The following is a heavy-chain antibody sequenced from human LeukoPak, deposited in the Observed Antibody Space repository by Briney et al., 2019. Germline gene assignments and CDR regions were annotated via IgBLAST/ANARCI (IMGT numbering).Heavy chain of an antibody. J-gene: IGHJ6*02. V-gene: IGHV3-23*01. CDR3: AKGERIVVVPTAMDV. D-gene: IGHD2-2*01. CDR2: ISGTGDSA. Sequence: GGSLRLSCAASGFTFSSHAMNWVRQAPEKGLEWVSGISGTGDSAYYADSVKGRFTISRDNSKNTLYLEMNSLRAEDTAVYYCAKGERIVVVPTAMDVWGQGTTVTVSS. CDR1: GFTFSSHA.